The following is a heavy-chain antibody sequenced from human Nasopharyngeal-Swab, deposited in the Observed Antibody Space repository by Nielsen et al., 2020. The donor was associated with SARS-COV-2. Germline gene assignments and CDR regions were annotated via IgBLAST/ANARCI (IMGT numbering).Heavy chain of an antibody. D-gene: IGHD6-19*01. J-gene: IGHJ4*02. V-gene: IGHV3-74*03. Sequence: CQGPGKRLMRLSRINSDGSTTMYADSVKGRFTISRDNAKDMLYLQMNSLRAEDTAVYYCARVPFYSSGWYGVDYFDYWGQGTLVTVSS. CDR2: INSDGSTT. CDR3: ARVPFYSSGWYGVDYFDY.